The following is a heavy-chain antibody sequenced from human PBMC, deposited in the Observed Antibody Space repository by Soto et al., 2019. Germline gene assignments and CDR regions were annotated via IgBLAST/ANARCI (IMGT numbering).Heavy chain of an antibody. J-gene: IGHJ5*01. V-gene: IGHV1-69*01. CDR2: IIPMFGTT. CDR1: GGTFSRYA. CDR3: ARASIHGSSWYFWFDP. D-gene: IGHD6-13*01. Sequence: QVLLVQSGAEVRKPGSSVKVSCKASGGTFSRYAINWVRQAPGQGLEWMGGIIPMFGTTNYAQKFKGRVTITADESTSTVYMELNTLRSEDAAVYYCARASIHGSSWYFWFDPWGQGTLVTVSS.